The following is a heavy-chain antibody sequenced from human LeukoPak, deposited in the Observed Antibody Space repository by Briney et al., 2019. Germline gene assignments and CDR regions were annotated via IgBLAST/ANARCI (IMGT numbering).Heavy chain of an antibody. Sequence: GGSLRLSCEVSGFTLSSYWMSWVRQAPGKGLEWVASIKEDGSERYYLDSVRGRFTISRDNAKNSLYLQMNSLRAEDTAVYRCAKWGHDIGFQNWGQGTLVTVSS. J-gene: IGHJ1*01. D-gene: IGHD5-12*01. CDR3: AKWGHDIGFQN. CDR1: GFTLSSYW. V-gene: IGHV3-7*01. CDR2: IKEDGSER.